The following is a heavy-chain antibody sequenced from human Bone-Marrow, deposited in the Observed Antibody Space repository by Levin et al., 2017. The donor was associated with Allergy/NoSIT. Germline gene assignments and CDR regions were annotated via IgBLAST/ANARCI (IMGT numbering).Heavy chain of an antibody. CDR1: GFTFNDYW. D-gene: IGHD2-15*01. V-gene: IGHV3-74*01. CDR3: ARAGWYYYYYMDV. CDR2: INNDGSST. Sequence: GESLKISCAASGFTFNDYWMHWVRQAPGKGLVWVSRINNDGSSTTYADSVKGRFTISRDNAKNTLYLQMNSVRAEDTAVYYCARAGWYYYYYMDVWGKGTTVIVSS. J-gene: IGHJ6*03.